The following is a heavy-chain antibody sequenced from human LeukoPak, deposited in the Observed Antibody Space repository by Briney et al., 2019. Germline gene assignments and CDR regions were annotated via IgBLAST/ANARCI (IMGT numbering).Heavy chain of an antibody. CDR3: TRERGSGGLYFDD. D-gene: IGHD3-10*01. Sequence: PGGSLRLSCAASGFTFSNHGMHWVRQAPGKGLEWVAVIWYDGSNKYYVDSVKGRFTISRDNSKNTLYLQMNSLRAEDTAVYYCTRERGSGGLYFDDWGQGALVTVSS. CDR1: GFTFSNHG. V-gene: IGHV3-33*01. CDR2: IWYDGSNK. J-gene: IGHJ4*02.